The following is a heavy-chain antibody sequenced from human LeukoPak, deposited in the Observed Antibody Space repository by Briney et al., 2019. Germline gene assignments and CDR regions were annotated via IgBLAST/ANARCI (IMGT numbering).Heavy chain of an antibody. CDR2: INHSGST. Sequence: SETLSLTCAVYGGSFSGYYWSWIRQPPGKGLEWIGEINHSGSTNYNPSLKSRVTISVDTSKNQFSLKLSSATAADTAVYYCARGENGYYYDSSGYYPWGQGTLVIVSS. J-gene: IGHJ5*02. D-gene: IGHD3-22*01. V-gene: IGHV4-34*01. CDR3: ARGENGYYYDSSGYYP. CDR1: GGSFSGYY.